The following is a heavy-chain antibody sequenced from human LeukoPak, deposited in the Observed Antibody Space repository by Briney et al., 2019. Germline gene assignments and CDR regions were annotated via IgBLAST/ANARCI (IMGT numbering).Heavy chain of an antibody. J-gene: IGHJ4*02. D-gene: IGHD2-21*01. V-gene: IGHV1-18*01. CDR2: ISSGNT. Sequence: ASVKVSCKASGYPFNSWGISWVRQAPGQGLEWMGWISSGNTDYAQKFQGRVTMTTDTSTSTAYVVLRSMRCDDTALYYCARGSYYDYWGQGTLVTVSS. CDR3: ARGSYYDY. CDR1: GYPFNSWG.